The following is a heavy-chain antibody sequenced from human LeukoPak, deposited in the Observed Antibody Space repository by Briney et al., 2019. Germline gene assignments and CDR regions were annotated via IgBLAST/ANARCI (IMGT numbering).Heavy chain of an antibody. CDR1: GGTFSSYA. V-gene: IGHV1-69*13. CDR2: IIPIFGTA. Sequence: GASVKVSCKASGGTFSSYAISWVRQAPGQGLEWMGGIIPIFGTANYAQKFQGRVTITADESTSTAYMELSSLRSEDTAVYYCARDLGYYGSEAYAFDIWGRGTMVTVSS. D-gene: IGHD3-10*01. CDR3: ARDLGYYGSEAYAFDI. J-gene: IGHJ3*02.